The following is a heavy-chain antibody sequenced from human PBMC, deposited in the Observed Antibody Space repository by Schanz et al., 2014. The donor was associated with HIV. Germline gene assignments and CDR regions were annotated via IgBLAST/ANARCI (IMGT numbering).Heavy chain of an antibody. CDR3: ARDRLHPGNGMDV. CDR1: GFTFSDYG. V-gene: IGHV3-33*01. J-gene: IGHJ6*02. Sequence: QVQLVESGGGVVQPGRSLRLSCAASGFTFSDYGMHWVRQAPGKGLEGVAVIWNDGSNTFYADSVKGRFTISRDNSKKTVFLQMNNLRAEDTAVYYCARDRLHPGNGMDVWGQGTTVTVSS. CDR2: IWNDGSNT. D-gene: IGHD4-4*01.